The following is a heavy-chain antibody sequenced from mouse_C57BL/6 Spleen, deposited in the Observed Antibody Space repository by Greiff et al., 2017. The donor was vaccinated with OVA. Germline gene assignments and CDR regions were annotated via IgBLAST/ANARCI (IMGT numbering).Heavy chain of an antibody. Sequence: EVKLVESEGGLVQPGSSMKLSCTASGFTFSDYYMAWVRQVPEKGLEWVANINYDGSSTYYLDSLKSRFIISRDNAKNILYLQMSSLKSEDTATYYCASLSTGTYAMDYWGQGTSVTVSS. D-gene: IGHD4-1*02. CDR3: ASLSTGTYAMDY. V-gene: IGHV5-16*01. CDR2: INYDGSST. CDR1: GFTFSDYY. J-gene: IGHJ4*01.